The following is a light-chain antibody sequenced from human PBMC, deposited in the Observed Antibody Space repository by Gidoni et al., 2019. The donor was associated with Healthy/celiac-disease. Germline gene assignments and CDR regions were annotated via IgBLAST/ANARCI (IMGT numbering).Light chain of an antibody. J-gene: IGKJ3*01. CDR3: QQYGSSPRGVT. CDR2: GAS. V-gene: IGKV3-20*01. CDR1: QSVSSIY. Sequence: EIVLPQSPRTLSLSTGERATLSCRASQSVSSIYLAWYQHKPGQAPRLLIYGASSRATGIPDRFSGSGSGTDFTLTISRLEPEDFAVYYCQQYGSSPRGVTFGPGTKVDIK.